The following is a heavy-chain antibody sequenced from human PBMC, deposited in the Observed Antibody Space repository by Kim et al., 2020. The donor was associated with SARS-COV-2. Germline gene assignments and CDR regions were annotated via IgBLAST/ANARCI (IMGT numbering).Heavy chain of an antibody. CDR1: GFTFDDYA. CDR2: ISGDGGST. D-gene: IGHD3-10*01. V-gene: IGHV3-43*02. J-gene: IGHJ5*02. Sequence: GGSLRLSCAASGFTFDDYAMHWVRQAPGKGLEWVSLISGDGGSTYYADSVKGRFTISRDNSKNSLYLQMNSLRTEDTALYYCAKASFEQPWVRLRNRGWFDPWGQGTLVTVSS. CDR3: AKASFEQPWVRLRNRGWFDP.